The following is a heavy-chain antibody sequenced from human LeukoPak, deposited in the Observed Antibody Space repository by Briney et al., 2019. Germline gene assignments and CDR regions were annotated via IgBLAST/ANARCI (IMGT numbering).Heavy chain of an antibody. CDR1: GGSFSGYY. D-gene: IGHD3-10*01. V-gene: IGHV4-34*01. CDR3: AGGRVAGYYGSGSRAPYFDY. CDR2: INHSGST. Sequence: SETLSLTCAVYGGSFSGYYWSWIRQPPGKGLEWIGEINHSGSTNYNPSLKSRVTISVDTSKNQFSLKLSSVTAADTAVYYCAGGRVAGYYGSGSRAPYFDYWGQGTLVTVSS. J-gene: IGHJ4*02.